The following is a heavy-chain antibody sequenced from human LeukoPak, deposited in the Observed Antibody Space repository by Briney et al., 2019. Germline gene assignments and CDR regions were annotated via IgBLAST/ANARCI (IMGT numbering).Heavy chain of an antibody. CDR1: AASTSRHY. V-gene: IGHV4-59*08. J-gene: IGHJ4*02. D-gene: IGHD3-16*01. CDR2: IHNSGTT. Sequence: SETLSLTCSISAASTSRHYWSWIRQPPGKGLEWMAYIHNSGTTKYNPSLKSRVTISVDTSKNQFSLKLSSVTAADTAFYYCARHRLTAGSIDWGQGTLVTVSS. CDR3: ARHRLTAGSID.